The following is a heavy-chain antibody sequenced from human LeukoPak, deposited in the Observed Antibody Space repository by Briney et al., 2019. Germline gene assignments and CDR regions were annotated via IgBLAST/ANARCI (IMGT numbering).Heavy chain of an antibody. J-gene: IGHJ4*02. Sequence: GGSLRLSCAASGFTVSSNYMSWVRQAPGKGLEWVSYIGTSGTPIYYADSVKGRFTISRDNAKNSLFLQMNSLRVEDTAIYYCAREPGTNFDYWGQGTLVTVSS. V-gene: IGHV3-11*04. CDR1: GFTVSSNY. CDR3: AREPGTNFDY. CDR2: IGTSGTPI.